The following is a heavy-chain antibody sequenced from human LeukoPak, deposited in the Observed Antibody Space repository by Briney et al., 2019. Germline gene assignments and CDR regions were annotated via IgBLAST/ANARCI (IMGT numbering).Heavy chain of an antibody. CDR3: ARLRRITIFGVAEKYYFDY. V-gene: IGHV3-30*03. CDR2: ISYDGSNK. D-gene: IGHD3-3*01. CDR1: GFTFSSYC. J-gene: IGHJ4*02. Sequence: GSLRLSCAASGFTFSSYCMHWVRQAPGKGLEWVAVISYDGSNKYYADSVKGRFTISRDNSKNTLYLQMNSLRAEDTAVYYCARLRRITIFGVAEKYYFDYWGQGTLVTVSS.